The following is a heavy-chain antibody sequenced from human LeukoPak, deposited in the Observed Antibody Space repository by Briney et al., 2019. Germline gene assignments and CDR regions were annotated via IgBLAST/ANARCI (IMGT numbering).Heavy chain of an antibody. Sequence: GSLRLSCAASGFTFSSYGMHWVRQAPGKGLERVAVIWYDGSNKDYADSVKGRFTISRDNSKNTLYLQMNSLRAEDTAVYYCATEPEHIVVVPAANTAMDVWGKGTTVTVSS. J-gene: IGHJ6*03. V-gene: IGHV3-33*01. CDR3: ATEPEHIVVVPAANTAMDV. D-gene: IGHD2-2*01. CDR2: IWYDGSNK. CDR1: GFTFSSYG.